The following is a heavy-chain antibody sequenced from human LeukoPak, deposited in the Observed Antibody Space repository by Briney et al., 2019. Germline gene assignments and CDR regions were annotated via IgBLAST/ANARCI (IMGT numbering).Heavy chain of an antibody. D-gene: IGHD1-1*01. J-gene: IGHJ4*02. V-gene: IGHV3-7*04. CDR2: IHPEGNEK. CDR3: ARGDDFSGDH. Sequence: PGGSLRLSCAVSGFTFSNFWMSWVRQAPGRGLEWVSNIHPEGNEKYHVESVKGRFTISRDNAENSLFLQMNGLRVEDTAVYYCARGDDFSGDHWGQGTLVTVSS. CDR1: GFTFSNFW.